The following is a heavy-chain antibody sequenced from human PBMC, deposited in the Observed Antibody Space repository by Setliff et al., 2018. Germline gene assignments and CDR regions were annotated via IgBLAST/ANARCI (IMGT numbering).Heavy chain of an antibody. J-gene: IGHJ4*02. V-gene: IGHV1-18*01. Sequence: GASVKVSCKASGYTFTSYGVSWVRQAPGQGLEWMGWISGYNGNTNHAQKLQGRVTMTTDTSTSTAYMELRSLRSDDTAVYYCARVPFYDYVWGTYRGEYYFDYWGQGTLVTVS. CDR1: GYTFTSYG. CDR2: ISGYNGNT. D-gene: IGHD3-16*02. CDR3: ARVPFYDYVWGTYRGEYYFDY.